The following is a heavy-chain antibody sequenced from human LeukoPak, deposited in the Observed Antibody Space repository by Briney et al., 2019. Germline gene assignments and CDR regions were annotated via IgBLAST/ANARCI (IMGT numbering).Heavy chain of an antibody. CDR3: ARDDYIPTATLDY. CDR1: GFTFSSYS. D-gene: IGHD2-2*01. Sequence: GGSLRLSCAASGFTFSSYSMNWVRQAPGKGLEWVSYISSSSTIYYADSVKGRFTISRDNAKNSLYLQMNSLRAEDTAVYYCARDDYIPTATLDYWGQGTLVTVSS. J-gene: IGHJ4*02. V-gene: IGHV3-48*04. CDR2: ISSSSTI.